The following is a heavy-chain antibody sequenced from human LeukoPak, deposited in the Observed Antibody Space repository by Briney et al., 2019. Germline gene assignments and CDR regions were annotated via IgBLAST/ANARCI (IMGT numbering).Heavy chain of an antibody. CDR2: IYYSGST. J-gene: IGHJ6*02. V-gene: IGHV4-59*08. Sequence: SETLSLTCAVYGGSFSGYYWSWVRQPPGKGLEWIGYIYYSGSTNYNPSLKSRVTISVDTSKNQFSLKLSSVTAADTAVYYCARAVYYYYGMDVWGQGTTVTVSS. CDR3: ARAVYYYYGMDV. CDR1: GGSFSGYY.